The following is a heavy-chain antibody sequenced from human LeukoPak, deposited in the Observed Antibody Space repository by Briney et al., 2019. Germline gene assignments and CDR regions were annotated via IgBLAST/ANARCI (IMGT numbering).Heavy chain of an antibody. CDR2: IFSYTGLT. V-gene: IGHV1-18*01. D-gene: IGHD3-3*01. CDR3: ANVAKGRFFFYYMDV. CDR1: GHTANTYG. J-gene: IGHJ6*03. Sequence: ASVKVSCKASGHTANTYGFSWIRQAPGQGLEWIGCIFSYTGLTKFMDKLQGRVTMTTDSSKTIAFLELRSLRSDDTAVYFCANVAKGRFFFYYMDVRGEGTAVTVS.